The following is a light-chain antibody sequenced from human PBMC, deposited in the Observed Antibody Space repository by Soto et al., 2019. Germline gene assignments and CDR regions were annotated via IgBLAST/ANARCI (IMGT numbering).Light chain of an antibody. Sequence: EIVLTQSPGTLSLSPGEGATLACRASQSISSNYLVWYQQKGGQAPRLLIYGASSRATGIPDRFSGSGSGTDFTLTITRLEPEDFAMYFCQQYGNSSHTFGQGTKLEIK. V-gene: IGKV3-20*01. J-gene: IGKJ2*01. CDR3: QQYGNSSHT. CDR2: GAS. CDR1: QSISSNY.